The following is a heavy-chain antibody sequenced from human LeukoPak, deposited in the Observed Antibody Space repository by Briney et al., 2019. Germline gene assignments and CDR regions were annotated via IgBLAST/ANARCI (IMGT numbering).Heavy chain of an antibody. J-gene: IGHJ4*02. Sequence: SETLSLTCTVSGGPISSSSYYWGWIRQPPGKGLEWIGSIYYSGSTYYNPSLKSRVTISVDTSKNQFSLKLSSVTAADTAVYYCARYRDYYDSSGVGPYFDYWGQGTLVTVSS. CDR1: GGPISSSSYY. D-gene: IGHD3-22*01. CDR2: IYYSGST. V-gene: IGHV4-39*07. CDR3: ARYRDYYDSSGVGPYFDY.